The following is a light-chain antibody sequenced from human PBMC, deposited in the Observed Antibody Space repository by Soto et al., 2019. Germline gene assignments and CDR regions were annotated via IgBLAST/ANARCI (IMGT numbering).Light chain of an antibody. J-gene: IGLJ1*01. CDR1: SSDVGSYTL. CDR2: EGS. Sequence: QSVLTQPASVSGSPGQSITISCTGTSSDVGSYTLVSWYQQHPGKAPKLMIYEGSKRPSGVSNRFSGSKSGNTAYLTISGLQAEDEADYYCCSYAGSSTYVFGTGTKLTVL. CDR3: CSYAGSSTYV. V-gene: IGLV2-23*01.